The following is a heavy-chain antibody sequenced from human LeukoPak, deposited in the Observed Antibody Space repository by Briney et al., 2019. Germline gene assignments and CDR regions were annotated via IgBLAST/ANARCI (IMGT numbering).Heavy chain of an antibody. V-gene: IGHV3-23*01. CDR1: GYTFSIYD. CDR2: IGSGAGTT. D-gene: IGHD2-15*01. Sequence: GGTLRLFCGFSGYTFSIYDMRGVPRARRRGLVDGSSIGSGAGTTNYADCVKGRFTISRDNSKSTLYLQMNSLRAEDTVVYFCARDGVATNDWQPDYWGQGSLVTVSS. CDR3: ARDGVATNDWQPDY. J-gene: IGHJ4*02.